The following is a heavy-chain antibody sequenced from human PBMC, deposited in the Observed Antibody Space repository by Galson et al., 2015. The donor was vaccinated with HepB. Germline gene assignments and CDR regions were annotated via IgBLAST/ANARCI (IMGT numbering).Heavy chain of an antibody. D-gene: IGHD1-7*01. V-gene: IGHV2-70*11. CDR1: GFSLSTSGMC. J-gene: IGHJ6*03. CDR2: IDWDDDK. CDR3: ARGITGTTSHYYYHMDV. Sequence: ALVKPTQTLTLTCTFSGFSLSTSGMCVTWIRQSPGKALEWLARIDWDDDKYFSTSLKTRLSISRGTSKNQVVLTMTNMDPVDTATYYCARGITGTTSHYYYHMDVWGRGTTVTVSS.